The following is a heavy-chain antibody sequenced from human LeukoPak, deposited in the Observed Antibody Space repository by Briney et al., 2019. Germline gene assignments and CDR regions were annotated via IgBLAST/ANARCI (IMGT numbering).Heavy chain of an antibody. Sequence: SETLSLTCTVSGGSISSYYWSWIRQPAGKGLEWIGRIYTSGSTNYNPSLKSRVTMSVDTSKNQFSLKLSSVTAADTAVYYCAREIAPLILGGYYYMDVWGKGTTVTVSS. D-gene: IGHD2-15*01. J-gene: IGHJ6*03. CDR3: AREIAPLILGGYYYMDV. V-gene: IGHV4-4*07. CDR2: IYTSGST. CDR1: GGSISSYY.